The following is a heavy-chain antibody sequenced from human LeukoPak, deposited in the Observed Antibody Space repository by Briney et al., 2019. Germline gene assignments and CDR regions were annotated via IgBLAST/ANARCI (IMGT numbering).Heavy chain of an antibody. Sequence: SETLSLTCAVYGGSFSGYYWSWIRQPPGKGLEWIGEINHSGSTNYNPSLKSRVTISVDTSKNQFSLKLSSVTAADTAVYYCARGNRPYGEHEAFDIWGHGTTVTVSP. CDR3: ARGNRPYGEHEAFDI. CDR1: GGSFSGYY. CDR2: INHSGST. J-gene: IGHJ3*02. D-gene: IGHD3-10*01. V-gene: IGHV4-34*01.